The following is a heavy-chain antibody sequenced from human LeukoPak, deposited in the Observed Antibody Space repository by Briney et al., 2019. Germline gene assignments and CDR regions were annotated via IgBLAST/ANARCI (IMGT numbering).Heavy chain of an antibody. CDR3: AKVYCSSTSCYRKWANDY. J-gene: IGHJ4*02. D-gene: IGHD2-2*02. CDR1: GFTFSDYY. CDR2: ISGSGGST. V-gene: IGHV3-23*01. Sequence: GGSLRFSCAASGFTFSDYYMSWIRQAPGKGLEWVSAISGSGGSTYYADSVKGRFTISRDNSKNTLYLQMNSLRAEDTAVYYCAKVYCSSTSCYRKWANDYWGQGTLVTVSS.